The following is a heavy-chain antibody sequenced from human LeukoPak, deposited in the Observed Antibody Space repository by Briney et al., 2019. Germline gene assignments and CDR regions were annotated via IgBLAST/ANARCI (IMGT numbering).Heavy chain of an antibody. V-gene: IGHV3-23*01. CDR2: ISGSGGST. Sequence: GGSLRLSCAASGFTFSSYAMSWVRQAPGKGLEWVSAISGSGGSTYYADSVKGRFTISRDNSKNTLYLQMNSLRAEDTAVYYCAKDSIAAAPHPYYFDYWGQGTLVTVSS. CDR3: AKDSIAAAPHPYYFDY. CDR1: GFTFSSYA. D-gene: IGHD6-13*01. J-gene: IGHJ4*02.